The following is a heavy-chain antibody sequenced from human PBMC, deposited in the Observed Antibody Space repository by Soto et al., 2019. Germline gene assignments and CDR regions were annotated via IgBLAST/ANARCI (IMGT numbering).Heavy chain of an antibody. D-gene: IGHD3-10*01. CDR3: ARYYRSGGWFDP. J-gene: IGHJ5*02. V-gene: IGHV4-39*07. CDR1: GGSISSSSYY. Sequence: PSETLSLTCTVSGGSISSSSYYWGWVRQPPGKGLEWIGEINHSGSTNYNPSLKSRVTISVDTSKNQFSLKLSSVTAADTAVYYCARYYRSGGWFDPWGQGTLVTVSS. CDR2: INHSGST.